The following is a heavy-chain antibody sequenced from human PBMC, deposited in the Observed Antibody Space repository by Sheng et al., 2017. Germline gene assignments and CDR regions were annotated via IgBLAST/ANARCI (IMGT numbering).Heavy chain of an antibody. V-gene: IGHV1-69*13. Sequence: QVQLVQSGAEVKKPGSSVKVSCKASGGTFFSYAINWVRQAPGQGLEWMGGIIPILITTDYAQKFQGRVTITADESSSTVYMELSSLSSEDTAVYYCARGKNYYDSSGYYYRAFDIWGPRDHWSPSLQ. CDR2: IIPILITT. CDR1: GGTFFSYA. J-gene: IGHJ3*02. CDR3: ARGKNYYDSSGYYYRAFDI. D-gene: IGHD3-22*01.